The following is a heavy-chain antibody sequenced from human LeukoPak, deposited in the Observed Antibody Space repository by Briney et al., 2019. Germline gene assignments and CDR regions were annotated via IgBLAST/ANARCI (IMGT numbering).Heavy chain of an antibody. J-gene: IGHJ4*02. CDR2: ISGYNGNT. D-gene: IGHD3-10*01. CDR3: ARDRRSMVRGVNTLFDY. Sequence: GASVKVSCKASGYTFTTYGFSWVRQAPGQGLEWMGWISGYNGNTNYAQKLQGRVTMTTDTSTNTAYMELRSLRSGDTAVYYCARDRRSMVRGVNTLFDYWGQGTLVTVSS. V-gene: IGHV1-18*01. CDR1: GYTFTTYG.